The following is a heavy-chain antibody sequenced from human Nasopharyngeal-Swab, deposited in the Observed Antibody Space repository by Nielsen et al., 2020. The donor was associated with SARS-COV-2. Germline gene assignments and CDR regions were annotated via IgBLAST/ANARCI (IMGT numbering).Heavy chain of an antibody. CDR1: GFTFSDYY. CDR3: VRGGCGGDCSFDY. J-gene: IGHJ4*02. D-gene: IGHD2-21*01. V-gene: IGHV3-11*04. Sequence: GESLKISCAASGFTFSDYYMSWIRQAPGKGLEWVSYISSSGSTIYYADSVKGRFTISRDNAKNSLYLQMNSLRAEDTAVYYCVRGGCGGDCSFDYWGQGTLVTVSS. CDR2: ISSSGSTI.